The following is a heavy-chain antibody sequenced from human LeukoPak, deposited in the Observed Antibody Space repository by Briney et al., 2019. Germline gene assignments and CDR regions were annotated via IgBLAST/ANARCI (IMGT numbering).Heavy chain of an antibody. CDR1: GFTFTNYW. CDR2: INPDGSTT. Sequence: GGSLRLSCAASGFTFTNYWMFWVRQAPGKGLVWVSGINPDGSTTTYADSVKGRFTISRENAKSTLYLHMNILRVEDTAMYYCARGRYGDYHWGQGTLVTVSS. V-gene: IGHV3-74*01. CDR3: ARGRYGDYH. J-gene: IGHJ4*02. D-gene: IGHD4-17*01.